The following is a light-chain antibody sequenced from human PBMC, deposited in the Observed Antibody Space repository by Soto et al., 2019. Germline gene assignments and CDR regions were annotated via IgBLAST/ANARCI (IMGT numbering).Light chain of an antibody. Sequence: DIQMTQSPSTLSASVGDRVTITCRASQSINNWLAWYQQKPGKAPNLLLYEASGLESGVPSRFSGSGSGTDFTLTVSSLQPTDFATYYCQHYNSYSPAFGQGTKVEIK. V-gene: IGKV1-5*03. CDR3: QHYNSYSPA. J-gene: IGKJ1*01. CDR2: EAS. CDR1: QSINNW.